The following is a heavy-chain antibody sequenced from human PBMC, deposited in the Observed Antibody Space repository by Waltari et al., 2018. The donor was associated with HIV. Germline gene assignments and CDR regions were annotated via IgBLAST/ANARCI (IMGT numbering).Heavy chain of an antibody. CDR2: IRLNGRET. CDR1: GFNFATYW. Sequence: EVQLVESGGGVVQPGGSLRLSCRASGFNFATYWMTWVRQAPGRGPEWVANIRLNGRETHYRESVEGRFTISRDNADDSVFLYMSDLRVDDTAIYFCARDSYGGDYWGRGTQVTVSS. D-gene: IGHD4-17*01. V-gene: IGHV3-7*03. CDR3: ARDSYGGDY. J-gene: IGHJ4*02.